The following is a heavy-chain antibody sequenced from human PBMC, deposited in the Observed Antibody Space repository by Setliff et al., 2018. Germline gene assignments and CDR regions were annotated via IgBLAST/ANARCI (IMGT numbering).Heavy chain of an antibody. CDR3: ARVVPAAMYSDY. CDR1: GGSFSGYY. Sequence: LSLTCAVYGGSFSGYYWSWIRQPPGKGLEWIGEINHSGSTNYNPSLKSRVTISVDTSKNQFSLKLSSVTAADTAVYYCARVVPAAMYSDYWGQGTLVTVSS. CDR2: INHSGST. V-gene: IGHV4-34*01. J-gene: IGHJ4*02. D-gene: IGHD2-2*01.